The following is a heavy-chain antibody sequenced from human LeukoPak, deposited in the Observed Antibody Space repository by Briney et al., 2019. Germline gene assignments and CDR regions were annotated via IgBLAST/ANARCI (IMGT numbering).Heavy chain of an antibody. CDR3: ARVPETTQLFDY. V-gene: IGHV3-20*04. D-gene: IGHD1-14*01. CDR1: GFTFSGYA. CDR2: INWNDGST. Sequence: PGGSLRLSCAASGFTFSGYAMSWVRQAPGKGLEWVSGINWNDGSTDYADSVKGRFTISRDKAKNSLYLQMNSLRAEDTALYYCARVPETTQLFDYWGQGTLVTVSS. J-gene: IGHJ4*02.